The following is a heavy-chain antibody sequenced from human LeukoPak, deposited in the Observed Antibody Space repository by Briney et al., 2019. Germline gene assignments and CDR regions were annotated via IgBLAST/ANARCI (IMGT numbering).Heavy chain of an antibody. V-gene: IGHV3-23*01. CDR2: ISGSAGST. J-gene: IGHJ4*02. D-gene: IGHD4-17*01. Sequence: GGTLRLSCAASGFTFNSYGMSWVRQAPGKGLEWVSHISGSAGSTYYADSVKGRFTISRDNSKNTLYLQMNSLRAEDTAVYYCAKSSSFTVTDYYFDYWGQGTLVTVSS. CDR3: AKSSSFTVTDYYFDY. CDR1: GFTFNSYG.